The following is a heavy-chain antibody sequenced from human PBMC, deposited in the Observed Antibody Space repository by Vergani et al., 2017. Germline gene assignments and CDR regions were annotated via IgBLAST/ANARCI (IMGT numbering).Heavy chain of an antibody. J-gene: IGHJ3*02. CDR2: IYDSRNN. CDR1: GMSISNNNYY. Sequence: QVQLQESGPRLVKPSETLSLTCSLSGMSISNNNYYLGWIRQPPGKGLEWIGSIYDSRNNNYSPSLKSRVSISVDTSKNQFSLNLTSVTAADTAVYYCARHLRQLARNDVLDSWGHGTLVTVSS. CDR3: ARHLRQLARNDVLDS. D-gene: IGHD6-6*01. V-gene: IGHV4-39*01.